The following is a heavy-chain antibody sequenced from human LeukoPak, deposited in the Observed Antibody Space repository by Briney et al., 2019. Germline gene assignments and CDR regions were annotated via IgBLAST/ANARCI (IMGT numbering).Heavy chain of an antibody. CDR2: IYSGGST. CDR3: GKRYCSGCSCYSAFDI. CDR1: GFTVSDYD. Sequence: GGSLRLSCIVSGFTVSDYDMNWVRQAPGKGLEWVSVIYSGGSTYYADSVKGRFTISRDNSKNTLYLQMNSLRTEDTAVYYCGKRYCSGCSCYSAFDIWGQGTMVTVSS. D-gene: IGHD2-15*01. V-gene: IGHV3-53*01. J-gene: IGHJ3*02.